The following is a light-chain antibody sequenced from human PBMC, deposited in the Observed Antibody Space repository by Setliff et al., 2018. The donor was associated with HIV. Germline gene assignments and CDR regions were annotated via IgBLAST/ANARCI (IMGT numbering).Light chain of an antibody. J-gene: IGLJ1*01. CDR2: AVN. Sequence: QSALTQPASVSGSPGQSVTISCTGNKRDVGVKKFVSWYLQHPGKAPKVVIYAVNTRPSGVSNRFSGSKSGNTAPLTISGLQSEDEADYYCSSFTSSGKYVLATGTKV. CDR3: SSFTSSGKYV. CDR1: KRDVGVKKF. V-gene: IGLV2-14*03.